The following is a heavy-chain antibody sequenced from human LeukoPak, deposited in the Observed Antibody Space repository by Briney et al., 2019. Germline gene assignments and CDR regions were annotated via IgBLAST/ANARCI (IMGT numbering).Heavy chain of an antibody. CDR3: ARGQLGPNYYYYYMDV. J-gene: IGHJ6*03. D-gene: IGHD6-6*01. V-gene: IGHV3-66*01. Sequence: GGSLRLSCAASGFTVSSNYMSWVRQAPGKGLEWVSVIYSGGSTYYADSVKGRFTISRDNSKNTLYLQMNSLRAEDTAVYYCARGQLGPNYYYYYMDVWGKGTTVTVSS. CDR1: GFTVSSNY. CDR2: IYSGGST.